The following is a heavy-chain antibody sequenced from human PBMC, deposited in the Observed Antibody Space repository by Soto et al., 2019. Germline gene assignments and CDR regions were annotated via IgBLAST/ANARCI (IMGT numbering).Heavy chain of an antibody. Sequence: GESLKISCKGSGYLFPNYWIVWLRQMPGEGLEWMGIIYPGDSDTRYSPSFQGRVTISADKSNSTAYLQWSSLEAADIAIYYCARDPSHGWFQHFDYWGQGTLVTVSS. V-gene: IGHV5-51*01. D-gene: IGHD6-19*01. CDR2: IYPGDSDT. CDR3: ARDPSHGWFQHFDY. CDR1: GYLFPNYW. J-gene: IGHJ4*02.